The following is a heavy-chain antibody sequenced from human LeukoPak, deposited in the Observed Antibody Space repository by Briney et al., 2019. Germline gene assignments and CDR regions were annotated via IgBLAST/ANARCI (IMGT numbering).Heavy chain of an antibody. CDR3: ARPPNIAAAGQD. J-gene: IGHJ4*02. CDR1: GFTFSSNW. Sequence: GGSQRLSCAASGFTFSSNWMSWVRQAPGKGLEWVANIKRDGSEKYYMDSVKGRFTISRDNAKNSLYLQMNSLRAEDTAVYYCARPPNIAAAGQDWGQGTLVAVSS. V-gene: IGHV3-7*01. CDR2: IKRDGSEK. D-gene: IGHD6-13*01.